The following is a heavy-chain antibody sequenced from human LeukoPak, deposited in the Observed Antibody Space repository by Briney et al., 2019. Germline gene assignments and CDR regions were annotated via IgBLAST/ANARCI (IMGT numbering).Heavy chain of an antibody. D-gene: IGHD2-2*01. V-gene: IGHV3-30*04. CDR3: ARGASRGYCTSTSCLYWYFDL. J-gene: IGHJ2*01. Sequence: GRSLRLSCAASGFTFSSYAMHWVRQAPGKGLEWVAVIFYDGNNKFYADSVKGRFTIARDNSNNTLYLQMNSLRAEDTAVYYCARGASRGYCTSTSCLYWYFDLWGRGTLVTVSS. CDR1: GFTFSSYA. CDR2: IFYDGNNK.